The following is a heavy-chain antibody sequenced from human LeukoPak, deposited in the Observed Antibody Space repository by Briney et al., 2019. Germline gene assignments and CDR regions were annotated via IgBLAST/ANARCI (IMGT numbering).Heavy chain of an antibody. Sequence: GSLRLSCAASGFTFSSYAMSWVRQAPGKGLEWVSAISGSGGSTYYADSVKGRFTISRDNSKNTLYLQMNSLRPEDTAVYYCAKVRFCSGATCYPDDYWGQGTLVTVSS. J-gene: IGHJ4*02. CDR1: GFTFSSYA. CDR3: AKVRFCSGATCYPDDY. V-gene: IGHV3-23*01. D-gene: IGHD2-15*01. CDR2: ISGSGGST.